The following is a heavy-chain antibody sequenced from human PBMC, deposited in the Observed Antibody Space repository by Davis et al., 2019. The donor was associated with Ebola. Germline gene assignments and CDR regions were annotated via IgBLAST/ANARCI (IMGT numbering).Heavy chain of an antibody. CDR3: ARDQAVATILGFDY. V-gene: IGHV1-2*02. CDR1: GYTFTGYY. D-gene: IGHD5-12*01. CDR2: INPNSGGT. Sequence: ASVKVSCKASGYTFTGYYMHWVRQAPGQGLEWMGWINPNSGGTNYAQKFQGRVTMTRDTSISTAYMELSRLRSDDTAVYYCARDQAVATILGFDYWGQGTLVTVSS. J-gene: IGHJ4*02.